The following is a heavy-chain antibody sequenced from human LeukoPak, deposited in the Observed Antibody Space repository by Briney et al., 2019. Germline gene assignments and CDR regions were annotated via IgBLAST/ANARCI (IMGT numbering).Heavy chain of an antibody. J-gene: IGHJ4*02. CDR2: ISGSGGST. D-gene: IGHD1-26*01. V-gene: IGHV3-23*01. CDR3: ARTYSGSYSY. CDR1: GFTFSSYG. Sequence: GGTLRLSCAASGFTFSSYGMSWVRQAPGKGLEWVSAISGSGGSTYYADSVKGRFTISRDNSKNTLYLQMNSLRAEDTAVYYCARTYSGSYSYWGQGTLVTVSS.